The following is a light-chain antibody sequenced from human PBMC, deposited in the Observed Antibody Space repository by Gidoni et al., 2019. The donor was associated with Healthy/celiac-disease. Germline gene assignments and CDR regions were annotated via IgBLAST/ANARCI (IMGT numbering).Light chain of an antibody. CDR2: DAS. J-gene: IGKJ2*01. V-gene: IGKV3-11*01. CDR1: QSVSSY. Sequence: EIVWTQSPATLSLSPGERATLSCRASQSVSSYLAWYQQKPGQAPRLLIYDASSGSGTDFTLTISSLEPEDFAVYYCQQRSNSVTFGQGTKLEIK. CDR3: QQRSNSVT.